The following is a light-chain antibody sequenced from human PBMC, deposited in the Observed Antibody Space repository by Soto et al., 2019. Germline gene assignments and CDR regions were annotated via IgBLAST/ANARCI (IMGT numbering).Light chain of an antibody. CDR1: QSVSSSY. Sequence: EIVLTQSPGTLSLSPGERATLSCRASQSVSSSYLAWYKQKPGQAPRLLIYGASNRATGIPDRFSGSGSGTDFTLTISRLEPEDSAVYYCQQYGSSPSTFGGGTKVDI. CDR2: GAS. V-gene: IGKV3-20*01. CDR3: QQYGSSPST. J-gene: IGKJ4*01.